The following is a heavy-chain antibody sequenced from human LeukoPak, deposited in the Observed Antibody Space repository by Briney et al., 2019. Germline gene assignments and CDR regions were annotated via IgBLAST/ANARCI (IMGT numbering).Heavy chain of an antibody. D-gene: IGHD5-18*01. CDR1: GYTLTGYY. Sequence: ASVKVSCKASGYTLTGYYMHWVRQAPGQGLEWMGWINPSSGGTHYAQKFQGRVTMTRDTSLSTAYMELTWLRSDDTAVYYCAREKGGRGYQSTVHLDYRGQGTLVTVSS. V-gene: IGHV1-2*02. CDR3: AREKGGRGYQSTVHLDY. CDR2: INPSSGGT. J-gene: IGHJ4*02.